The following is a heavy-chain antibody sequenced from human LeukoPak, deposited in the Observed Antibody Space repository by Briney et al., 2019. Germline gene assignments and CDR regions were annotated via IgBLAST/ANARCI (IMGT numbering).Heavy chain of an antibody. D-gene: IGHD3-16*02. CDR1: GFTFDEYN. Sequence: SGGPLTLFCAPSGFTFDEYNVHGPRHARGKGLECVSLISWCGDSTYCGVSVRGLYTFYRENRKNSLSTYMNTQRTEDTALYYCAKGRSKLLLGELSLSYYFEYWGRGTLVSVSS. CDR2: ISWCGDST. CDR3: AKGRSKLLLGELSLSYYFEY. V-gene: IGHV3-43*01. J-gene: IGHJ4*02.